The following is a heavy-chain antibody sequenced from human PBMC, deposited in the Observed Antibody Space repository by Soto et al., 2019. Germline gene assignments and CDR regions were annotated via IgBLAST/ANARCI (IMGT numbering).Heavy chain of an antibody. CDR1: GFTFSSYA. D-gene: IGHD3-3*01. CDR2: ISGSGGST. Sequence: EVQLLESGGVLVQPGGSLRLSCAASGFTFSSYAMSWVRQAPGKGLEWVSAISGSGGSTYYADSVKGRFTISRDNSKNTLYLQMNSLRAEDTAVYYCAKDPRGITIVGVTDDWGQGTLVTVSS. J-gene: IGHJ4*02. V-gene: IGHV3-23*01. CDR3: AKDPRGITIVGVTDD.